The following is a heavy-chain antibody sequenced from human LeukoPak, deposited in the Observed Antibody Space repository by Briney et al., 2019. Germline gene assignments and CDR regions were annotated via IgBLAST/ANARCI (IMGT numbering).Heavy chain of an antibody. CDR1: GFTFSSYA. D-gene: IGHD4-23*01. J-gene: IGHJ6*02. CDR2: ISYDGSNK. CDR3: AREWVVTLSMPYYYGMDV. V-gene: IGHV3-30-3*01. Sequence: GGSLRLSCAASGFTFSSYAMHWVRQAPGKGLEWVAVISYDGSNKYYADSVKGRFTISRDNSKNTLYLQMNSLRAEDTAVYYCAREWVVTLSMPYYYGMDVWGQGTTVTVSS.